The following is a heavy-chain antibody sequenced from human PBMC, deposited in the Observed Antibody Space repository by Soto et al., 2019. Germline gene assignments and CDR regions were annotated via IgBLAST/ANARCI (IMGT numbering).Heavy chain of an antibody. CDR2: ISTSGSTI. CDR1: GFTFSSYS. CDR3: ARVRGSAWYFDY. D-gene: IGHD6-19*01. Sequence: VGSLRLSCVASGFTFSSYSINWVRQAPGKGLEWVSYISTSGSTIYFADSVKGRFTISRDNAKNSLYLQMNSLRDEDTAVYYCARVRGSAWYFDYWGQGTLVTVSS. J-gene: IGHJ4*02. V-gene: IGHV3-48*02.